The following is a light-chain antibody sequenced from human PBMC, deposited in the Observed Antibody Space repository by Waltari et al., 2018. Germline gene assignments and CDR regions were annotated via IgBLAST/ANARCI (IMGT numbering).Light chain of an antibody. J-gene: IGLJ3*02. V-gene: IGLV2-14*01. Sequence: QSALTQPASVSGSPGQSITISCTGTSSDVGTYKYVSWYQQHPGIAPKLMIYEVSNRPAGVFDRFSGSKSGSTASLTISGLQAEDEADYYCNSYTTNSTVVFGGGTKVTVL. CDR2: EVS. CDR1: SSDVGTYKY. CDR3: NSYTTNSTVV.